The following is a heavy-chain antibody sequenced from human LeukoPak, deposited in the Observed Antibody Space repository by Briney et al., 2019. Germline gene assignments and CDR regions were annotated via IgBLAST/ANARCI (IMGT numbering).Heavy chain of an antibody. D-gene: IGHD5-24*01. V-gene: IGHV1-46*01. Sequence: GASVKVSYKASGYTFTSYYMHWMRQAPGQGLEWMGIINPSGGSTSYAQKFQGRVTMTRDTSTSTVYMELSSLRSEDTAVYYCARDQRDGYNLNYWGQGTLVTVSS. CDR3: ARDQRDGYNLNY. CDR2: INPSGGST. J-gene: IGHJ4*02. CDR1: GYTFTSYY.